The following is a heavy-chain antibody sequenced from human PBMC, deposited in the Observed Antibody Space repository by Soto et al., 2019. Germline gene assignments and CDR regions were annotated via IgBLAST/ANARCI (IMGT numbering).Heavy chain of an antibody. D-gene: IGHD1-26*01. CDR3: SGGKREVFDS. CDR1: GDSITNGDYY. V-gene: IGHV4-30-4*01. J-gene: IGHJ5*01. Sequence: PSETLSLTCVVSGDSITNGDYYWSWIRQPPGKDLEWIAYIYYNGITHYNPSLKSRVTISLDPSKNHFSLKMTSVTGADTAVYSCSGGKREVFDSWGRGSLV. CDR2: IYYNGIT.